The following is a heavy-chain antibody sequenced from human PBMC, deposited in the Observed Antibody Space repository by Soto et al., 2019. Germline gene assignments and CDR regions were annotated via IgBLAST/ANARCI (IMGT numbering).Heavy chain of an antibody. J-gene: IGHJ4*02. CDR2: IDDSGYT. D-gene: IGHD3-3*01. Sequence: SAPLSLTGTVSGGSIITGGYYWSWIRQYPGKGLEWLGYIDDSGYTFYNPSLQSRLTLSMDTSKNQFSLKMSSATAADTAVYFCARKQAGFFYGIDYWGQGTLVTVSS. CDR3: ARKQAGFFYGIDY. CDR1: GGSIITGGYY. V-gene: IGHV4-31*03.